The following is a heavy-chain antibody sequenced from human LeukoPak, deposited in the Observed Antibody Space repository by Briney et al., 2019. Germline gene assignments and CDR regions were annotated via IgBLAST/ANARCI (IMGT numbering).Heavy chain of an antibody. CDR1: GGTFISYA. Sequence: ASVKVSCKASGGTFISYAISWVRQAPGQGLEWMGGIIPIFGTANYAQKFQGRVTITADESTSTAYMELSSLRSEDTAVYYCARDEYDSSYFDYWGQGTLVTVSS. V-gene: IGHV1-69*13. CDR2: IIPIFGTA. D-gene: IGHD3-22*01. J-gene: IGHJ4*02. CDR3: ARDEYDSSYFDY.